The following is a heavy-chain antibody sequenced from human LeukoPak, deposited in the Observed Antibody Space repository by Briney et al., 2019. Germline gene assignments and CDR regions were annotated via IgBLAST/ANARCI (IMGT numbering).Heavy chain of an antibody. D-gene: IGHD1-26*01. V-gene: IGHV3-23*01. CDR1: GFTFTSFA. CDR2: ISRTGVAT. Sequence: GGTLRLSCAASGFTFTSFAMSWVRQAPGKGLEWVSTISRTGVATYYANSVKGRFTISRDNSKNTVYLQMNSLRAEDTAVYYCARDRVWWEDWGQGTLVTVSS. J-gene: IGHJ4*02. CDR3: ARDRVWWED.